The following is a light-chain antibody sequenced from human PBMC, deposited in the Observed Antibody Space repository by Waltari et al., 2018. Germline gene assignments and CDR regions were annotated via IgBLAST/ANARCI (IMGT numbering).Light chain of an antibody. Sequence: EIVMTQSPATLSVSPGKRATLSCRASQSVSDKLAWYQQKPGQAPRLLIYGASKRASGIPDRFSGSGSGTEFTLTISSLQSEDFALYYCQRYNVWPRTFGPGTKVDIK. CDR1: QSVSDK. V-gene: IGKV3-15*01. CDR3: QRYNVWPRT. J-gene: IGKJ3*01. CDR2: GAS.